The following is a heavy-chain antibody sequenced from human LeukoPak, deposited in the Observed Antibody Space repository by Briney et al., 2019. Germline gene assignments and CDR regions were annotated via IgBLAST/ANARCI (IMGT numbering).Heavy chain of an antibody. D-gene: IGHD2-2*01. J-gene: IGHJ4*02. Sequence: SSETLSLTCFVSGGSIINYYWSWIRQPAGKGLEWIGRIHSSGNTNYNPSLKSRLSMSVDKSKNHFSLKLSSVTAADTAVYYCARADVVVTPGSFDYWGQGTLVTVSS. CDR2: IHSSGNT. CDR3: ARADVVVTPGSFDY. V-gene: IGHV4-4*07. CDR1: GGSIINYY.